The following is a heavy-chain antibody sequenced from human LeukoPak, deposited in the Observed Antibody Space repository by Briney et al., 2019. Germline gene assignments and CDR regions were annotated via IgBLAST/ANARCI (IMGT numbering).Heavy chain of an antibody. CDR1: GFTFSSYW. CDR2: IKKDGSEK. D-gene: IGHD3-22*01. J-gene: IGHJ4*02. Sequence: GGSLRLSCTASGFTFSSYWMSWVRQAPGKGLEWVANIKKDGSEKKYVDSVKGRFTISRDNAKNSLYLQMNSLRAEDTAVYYCARVTGYMIEDYFDYWGQGTLVTVSS. CDR3: ARVTGYMIEDYFDY. V-gene: IGHV3-7*03.